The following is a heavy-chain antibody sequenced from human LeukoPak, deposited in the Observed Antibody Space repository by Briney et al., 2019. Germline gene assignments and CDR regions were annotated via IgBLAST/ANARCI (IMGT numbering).Heavy chain of an antibody. D-gene: IGHD6-13*01. CDR3: ARQKQETGYYRSWYPFAY. V-gene: IGHV3-30*03. J-gene: IGHJ4*02. Sequence: PGRSLRLSCAASGFTFSSYGMHWVRQAPGKGLEWVAVISYDGSDKYYADSVKGRFTISRDNSKNTLYLQMNSLRAEDTAVYYCARQKQETGYYRSWYPFAYWGQGILVTVSS. CDR2: ISYDGSDK. CDR1: GFTFSSYG.